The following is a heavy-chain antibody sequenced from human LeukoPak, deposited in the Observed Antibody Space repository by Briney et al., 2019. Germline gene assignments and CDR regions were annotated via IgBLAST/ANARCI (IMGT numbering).Heavy chain of an antibody. CDR1: GFTFSSYS. CDR3: ARFYGSGSYYPPLYYFDY. CDR2: IGSSSRSI. V-gene: IGHV3-21*05. D-gene: IGHD3-10*01. Sequence: GGSLRLSCAASGFTFSSYSMNWVRQAPGKGLEWVSYIGSSSRSIYYADSVKGRFTISRDNAKNSLYLQMNSLRAEDTAVYYCARFYGSGSYYPPLYYFDYWGQGTLVTVSS. J-gene: IGHJ4*02.